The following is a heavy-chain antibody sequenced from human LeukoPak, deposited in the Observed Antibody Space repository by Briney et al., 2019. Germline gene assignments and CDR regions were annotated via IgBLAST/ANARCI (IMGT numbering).Heavy chain of an antibody. V-gene: IGHV5-51*01. J-gene: IGHJ4*02. D-gene: IGHD3-10*01. CDR2: IYPGDSDT. Sequence: GESLKISCKGSGYSFTSYWIGWVRQMPGKGLEWMGIIYPGDSDTRYSPSFQGQVTISADKSISTAYLQWSSLKASDTAMYYCARHTLLWFGELPAHFDYWGQGTLVTVSS. CDR1: GYSFTSYW. CDR3: ARHTLLWFGELPAHFDY.